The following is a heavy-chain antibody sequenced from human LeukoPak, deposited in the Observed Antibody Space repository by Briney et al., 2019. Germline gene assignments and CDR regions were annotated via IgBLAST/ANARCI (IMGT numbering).Heavy chain of an antibody. Sequence: ASVKVSCKVSGYTLLELFMHWVRQAAGKGVAGMGGFDPEDGETIYVQKFQGRVTMTEDTSTDTAYMELSSLRSEDTAVYYCATISNYLDYWGQGTLVTVSS. V-gene: IGHV1-24*01. CDR2: FDPEDGET. D-gene: IGHD4-11*01. CDR1: GYTLLELF. CDR3: ATISNYLDY. J-gene: IGHJ4*02.